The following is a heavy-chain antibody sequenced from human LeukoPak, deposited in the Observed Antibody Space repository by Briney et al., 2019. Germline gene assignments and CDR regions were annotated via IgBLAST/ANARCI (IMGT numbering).Heavy chain of an antibody. CDR3: ARDPVEYYYDSSGYPHY. V-gene: IGHV3-23*01. CDR1: GFTFSSYA. J-gene: IGHJ4*02. Sequence: GGSLRLSCAASGFTFSSYAMSWVRQAPGKGLEWVSAISGSGGSTYYADSVKGRFTISRDNSKNTLYLQMNSLRAEDTAVYYCARDPVEYYYDSSGYPHYWGQGTLVTVSP. D-gene: IGHD3-22*01. CDR2: ISGSGGST.